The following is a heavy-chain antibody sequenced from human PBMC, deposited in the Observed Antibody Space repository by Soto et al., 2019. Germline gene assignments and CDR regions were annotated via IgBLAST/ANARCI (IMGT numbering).Heavy chain of an antibody. CDR1: GYTFTRYY. D-gene: IGHD3-9*01. V-gene: IGHV1-46*03. CDR2: INPSGGST. J-gene: IGHJ4*02. CDR3: ARDISRFLELGVYDILPGYPDY. Sequence: ASLKVSCKASGYTFTRYYMHWVRQAPGQGLEWMGIINPSGGSTSYAQKFQGRVTMTRDTATSTVYMELSSLRSEDTAVYYCARDISRFLELGVYDILPGYPDYWGQGTLVTVSS.